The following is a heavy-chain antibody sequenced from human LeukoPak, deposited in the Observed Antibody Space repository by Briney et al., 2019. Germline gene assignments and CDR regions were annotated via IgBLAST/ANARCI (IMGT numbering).Heavy chain of an antibody. J-gene: IGHJ4*02. CDR3: AKSTTKAHYYDSSGYPY. D-gene: IGHD3-22*01. CDR1: GXTFSSYA. V-gene: IGHV3-23*01. Sequence: GGSLRLSCAASGXTFSSYAMGWVRQAPGKGLEWVSAISGSGGSTYYADSVKGRFTISRDNSKNTLYLQMNSLRAEDTAVYYCAKSTTKAHYYDSSGYPYWGQGTLVTVSS. CDR2: ISGSGGST.